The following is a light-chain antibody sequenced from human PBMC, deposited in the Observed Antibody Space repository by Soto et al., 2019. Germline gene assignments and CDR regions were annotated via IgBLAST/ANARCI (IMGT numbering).Light chain of an antibody. Sequence: QSALTQPASVSGSPGQSITISCTGTSSDVGGYKFVSWYQQLPGKAPKLIIYVVTKRTSGVPDRFSGSKSGNSASLTISGLQAEDEADYYCSSYAGSYILAVFGGGTKVTVL. CDR1: SSDVGGYKF. CDR3: SSYAGSYILAV. J-gene: IGLJ3*02. CDR2: VVT. V-gene: IGLV2-11*01.